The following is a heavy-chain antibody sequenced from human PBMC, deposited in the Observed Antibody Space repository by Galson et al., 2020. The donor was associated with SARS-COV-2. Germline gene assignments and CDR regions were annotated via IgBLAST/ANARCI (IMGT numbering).Heavy chain of an antibody. CDR1: GGSISSGDYY. J-gene: IGHJ6*02. CDR2: IYYSGST. CDR3: ARERINRDSSGYDFPYYDGVDV. V-gene: IGHV4-30-4*01. Sequence: ASETLSLTCTVSGGSISSGDYYWSWIRQPPGKGLEWIGYIYYSGSTYYNPSLKSRVTISVDTSKNQFSLKLSSVTAADTAVYYCARERINRDSSGYDFPYYDGVDVWGQGTTVAVS. D-gene: IGHD3-22*01.